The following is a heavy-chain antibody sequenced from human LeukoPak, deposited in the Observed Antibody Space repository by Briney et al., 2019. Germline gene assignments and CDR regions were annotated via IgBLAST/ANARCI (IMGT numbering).Heavy chain of an antibody. Sequence: PGGSLRLSCAASGFTFDDYGMSWVRQIPGKGLEWVSGINGNGGSTNYADSVKGRFTISRDNSKNTLCLQMNSLRAEDTAVYYCAILTVTTAYWGQGTLVTVSS. CDR3: AILTVTTAY. J-gene: IGHJ4*02. V-gene: IGHV3-23*01. CDR1: GFTFDDYG. CDR2: INGNGGST. D-gene: IGHD4-17*01.